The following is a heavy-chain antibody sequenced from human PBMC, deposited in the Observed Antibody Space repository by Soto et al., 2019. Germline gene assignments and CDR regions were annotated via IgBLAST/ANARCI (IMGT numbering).Heavy chain of an antibody. D-gene: IGHD5-18*01. J-gene: IGHJ4*02. CDR1: GGTFGSQG. V-gene: IGHV1-69*13. CDR2: FIAMLGTP. CDR3: ARGAMANLDY. Sequence: ASVKVSCKASGGTFGSQGIAWVRQAPGQGLEWMGGFIAMLGTPTYAKKVQGRATISADESLTSSYLELRSLRSEDTGVYFCARGAMANLDYWGQGTVVTVSS.